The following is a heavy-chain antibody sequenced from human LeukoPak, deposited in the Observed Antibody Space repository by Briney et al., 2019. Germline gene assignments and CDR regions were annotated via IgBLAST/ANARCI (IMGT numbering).Heavy chain of an antibody. Sequence: SVKVSCKASGGTFSSYTISWVRQAPGQGLEWMGGIIPNFGTPNYAQKFQGRVTITADKSTSTAYMELSSLRSEDTAVYYCARDLSSTYGDSTSGFDPWGQGTLVTVSS. D-gene: IGHD4-17*01. V-gene: IGHV1-69*06. CDR2: IIPNFGTP. CDR1: GGTFSSYT. CDR3: ARDLSSTYGDSTSGFDP. J-gene: IGHJ5*02.